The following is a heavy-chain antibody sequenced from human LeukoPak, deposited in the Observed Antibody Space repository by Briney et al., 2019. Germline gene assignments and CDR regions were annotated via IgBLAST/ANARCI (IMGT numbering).Heavy chain of an antibody. J-gene: IGHJ4*02. CDR1: GITLSNYG. V-gene: IGHV3-23*01. D-gene: IGHD3-22*01. CDR3: AKRGVVIRVILVGFHKEAYYFDS. Sequence: GGSLRLSCAVSGITLSNYGMSWVRHAPGKGLEWVAGISDSGGRTNYADSVKGRFTISRDNPKNTIYLQMNSLRAEDTAVYFCAKRGVVIRVILVGFHKEAYYFDSWGQGALVTVSS. CDR2: ISDSGGRT.